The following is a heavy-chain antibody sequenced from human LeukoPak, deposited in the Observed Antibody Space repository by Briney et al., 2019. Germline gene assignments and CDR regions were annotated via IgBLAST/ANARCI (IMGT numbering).Heavy chain of an antibody. D-gene: IGHD1-14*01. Sequence: SETLSLTCTVSGGSIGTYYWSWIRQPPGKGLEWIGYVHYSGSTNYHPSLKSRVTISVDTSKNYFSLKLRSVTPADTAVYYCARTENWFDPWGQGTLVTVSS. J-gene: IGHJ5*02. CDR2: VHYSGST. CDR3: ARTENWFDP. V-gene: IGHV4-59*01. CDR1: GGSIGTYY.